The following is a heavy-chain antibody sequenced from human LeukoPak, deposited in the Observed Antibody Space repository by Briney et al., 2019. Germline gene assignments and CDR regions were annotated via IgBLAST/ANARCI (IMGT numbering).Heavy chain of an antibody. CDR2: INPNSGGT. J-gene: IGHJ4*02. D-gene: IGHD5-12*01. V-gene: IGHV1-2*02. Sequence: ASVKVSCKASGYTFTGYYMHWVRQAPGRGLEWMGWINPNSGGTNYAQKFQGRVTMTRDTSISTAYMELSRLRSDDTAVYYCARTIDIVATITSPPDFDYWGQGTLVTVSS. CDR3: ARTIDIVATITSPPDFDY. CDR1: GYTFTGYY.